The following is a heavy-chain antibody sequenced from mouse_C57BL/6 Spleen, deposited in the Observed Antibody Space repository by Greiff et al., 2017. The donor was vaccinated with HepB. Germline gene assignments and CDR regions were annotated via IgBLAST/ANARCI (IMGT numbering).Heavy chain of an antibody. J-gene: IGHJ4*01. CDR1: GYTFTDYY. CDR3: ARRYSGGYYAMDY. V-gene: IGHV1-26*01. CDR2: INPNNGGT. D-gene: IGHD1-1*01. Sequence: EVQLQQSGPELVKPGASVKISCKASGYTFTDYYMNWVKQSHGKSLEWIGDINPNNGGTSYNQKFKGKATLTVDKSSSTAYMELRSLTSEDSAVYYCARRYSGGYYAMDYWGQGTSVTVSS.